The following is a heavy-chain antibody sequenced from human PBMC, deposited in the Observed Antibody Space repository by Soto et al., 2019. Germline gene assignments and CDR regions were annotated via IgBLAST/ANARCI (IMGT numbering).Heavy chain of an antibody. CDR3: AHRGYSYGLDY. CDR1: GFTFDDYA. J-gene: IGHJ4*02. V-gene: IGHV3-9*01. Sequence: PGGSLRLSCAASGFTFDDYAMHWVRQVPGKGLEWVSGINWNSGSIGYGDSVKGRFAISRDNAKNSLHLQMTNMDPVDTATYYCAHRGYSYGLDYWGQGTLVTVSS. CDR2: INWNSGSI. D-gene: IGHD5-18*01.